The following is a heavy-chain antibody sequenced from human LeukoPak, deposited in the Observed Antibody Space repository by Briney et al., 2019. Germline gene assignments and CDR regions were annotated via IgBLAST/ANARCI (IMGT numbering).Heavy chain of an antibody. V-gene: IGHV4-30-2*01. Sequence: PSQTLSLTCAVSGGSISSGGYSWSWIRQPPGKGLEWIGYIYHSGSTYYNPSLKSRVTISVDRSKNQFSLKLSSVTAADTAVYYCARADLGSYNWFDHWGQGTLVTVSS. CDR1: GGSISSGGYS. D-gene: IGHD2-15*01. CDR3: ARADLGSYNWFDH. CDR2: IYHSGST. J-gene: IGHJ5*02.